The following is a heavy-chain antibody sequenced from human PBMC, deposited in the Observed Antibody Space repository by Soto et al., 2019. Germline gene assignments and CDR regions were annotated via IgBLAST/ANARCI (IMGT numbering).Heavy chain of an antibody. J-gene: IGHJ6*03. V-gene: IGHV3-15*01. CDR1: GYAFEVAW. CDR2: IKSKPDGGTT. CDR3: TTGRRDYYGNSYMDL. D-gene: IGHD3-22*01. Sequence: EMQLGESGGSLVKPGGSLRLSCAVSGYAFEVAWMNWVRQAPGKGLEWVGRIKSKPDGGTTEYAAPVEGRFTISRDDSTSTLYLQMNSLRTEDTAVYYCTTGRRDYYGNSYMDLWGKGTTVTVSS.